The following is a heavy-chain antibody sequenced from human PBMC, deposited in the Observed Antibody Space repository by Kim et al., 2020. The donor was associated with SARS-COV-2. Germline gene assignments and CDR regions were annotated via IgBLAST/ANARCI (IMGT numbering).Heavy chain of an antibody. Sequence: SETLSLTCTVSGGYINSNTYFWVWIRQPPGKGLEWIGSVFYSGSTYYNPSLTSRVTVSVDTSKSQFFLTLTSVTAADTAIYYCANTGGQGSFYGMDVWGQGTSVTVS. CDR3: ANTGGQGSFYGMDV. J-gene: IGHJ6*01. V-gene: IGHV4-39*01. CDR1: GGYINSNTYF. D-gene: IGHD6-13*01. CDR2: VFYSGST.